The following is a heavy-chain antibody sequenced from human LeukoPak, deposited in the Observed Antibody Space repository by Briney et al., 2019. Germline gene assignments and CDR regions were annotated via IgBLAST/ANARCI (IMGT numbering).Heavy chain of an antibody. V-gene: IGHV3-53*01. Sequence: PGGSLRLSCAASGFTVSSNYMSWVRQAPGKGLEWVSIIYSGGSTYYADSVKGRFTISRDNSKNTLYLQMNSLRAEDTAVYSYAKNGEVLSWFDPWGQGTLVTVSS. CDR1: GFTVSSNY. CDR2: IYSGGST. D-gene: IGHD3-10*01. J-gene: IGHJ5*02. CDR3: AKNGEVLSWFDP.